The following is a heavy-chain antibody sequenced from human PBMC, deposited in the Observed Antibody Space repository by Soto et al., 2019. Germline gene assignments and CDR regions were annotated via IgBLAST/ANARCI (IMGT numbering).Heavy chain of an antibody. CDR2: IYYSRSD. CDR1: GDSITSADYY. Sequence: SETLSLTCTVSGDSITSADYYWSWLRQPPGKGLEWIGYIYYSRSDYYNPSLGRRATITIDTSRNQFSLNLMPVTAADTAVYYCARVVQFYDSSGYSFYYFDYWGQGALVTVSS. V-gene: IGHV4-30-4*01. J-gene: IGHJ4*02. D-gene: IGHD3-22*01. CDR3: ARVVQFYDSSGYSFYYFDY.